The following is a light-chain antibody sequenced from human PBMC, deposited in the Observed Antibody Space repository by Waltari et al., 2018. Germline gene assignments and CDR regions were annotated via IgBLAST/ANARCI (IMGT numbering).Light chain of an antibody. CDR2: DVV. CDR1: SNDISDYNY. CDR3: SSYTSTSTFV. J-gene: IGLJ1*01. V-gene: IGLV2-14*03. Sequence: QSALTQPASVSGSPGQSITISCTGTSNDISDYNYVSWYQQHPGKVPKLMIYDVVGRPSGVSDRFSGSKSGNTASLTISGLQTEDEADYYCSSYTSTSTFVFGSGTKVTVL.